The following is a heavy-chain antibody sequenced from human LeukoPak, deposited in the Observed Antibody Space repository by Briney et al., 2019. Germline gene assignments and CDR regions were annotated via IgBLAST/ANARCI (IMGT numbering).Heavy chain of an antibody. CDR1: GYTFTSYA. CDR3: ARGQWVYGDYYSRGMDV. J-gene: IGHJ6*02. V-gene: IGHV1-8*01. CDR2: MNPNSGNT. Sequence: ASVKVSCKASGYTFTSYAINWVRQATGQGLEWMGWMNPNSGNTGYAQKFQGRVTMTRNTSISTAYMELSSLRSEDTAVYYCARGQWVYGDYYSRGMDVWGQGTTVTVSS. D-gene: IGHD4-17*01.